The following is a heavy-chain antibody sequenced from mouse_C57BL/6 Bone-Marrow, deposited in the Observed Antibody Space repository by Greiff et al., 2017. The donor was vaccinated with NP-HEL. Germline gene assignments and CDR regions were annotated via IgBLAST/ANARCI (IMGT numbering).Heavy chain of an antibody. CDR3: TRGSRGGFAY. V-gene: IGHV1-15*01. Sequence: VQLQESGAELVRPGASVTLSCKASGYTFTDYEMHWVKQTPVPGLEWIGAIDPETGGTAYNPKFKGKAILTADKSSSTAYMELRSLTSEDSAVYYCTRGSRGGFAYWGQGTLVTVSA. CDR2: IDPETGGT. J-gene: IGHJ3*01. CDR1: GYTFTDYE.